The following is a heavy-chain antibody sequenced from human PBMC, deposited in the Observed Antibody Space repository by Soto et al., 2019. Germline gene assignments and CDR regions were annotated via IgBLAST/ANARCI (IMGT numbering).Heavy chain of an antibody. CDR2: SSYSGST. CDR3: ASHQTSVRYDFDS. J-gene: IGHJ4*02. V-gene: IGHV4-39*01. D-gene: IGHD4-17*01. CDR1: GGSISSSSYY. Sequence: SETLSLTCTVSGGSISSSSYYWGWIRQPPGKGLEWIGSSSYSGSTYYNPSLKSRVTISVDTSKSQFSLKLSSVTAADTAVYYSASHQTSVRYDFDSWGQGTLVTVSS.